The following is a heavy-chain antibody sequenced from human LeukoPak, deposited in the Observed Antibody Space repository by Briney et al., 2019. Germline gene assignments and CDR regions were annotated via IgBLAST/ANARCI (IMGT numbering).Heavy chain of an antibody. CDR2: ISSSSSYI. Sequence: PGGSLRLSCAASGLTFSSYSMNWVRQAPGKGLEWVSSISSSSSYIYYADSVKGRFTISRDNAKNSLYLQVNSLRAEDTAVYYCARSDITDCSSTSCSFDIWGQGTMVIVSS. V-gene: IGHV3-21*01. D-gene: IGHD2-2*01. CDR1: GLTFSSYS. J-gene: IGHJ3*02. CDR3: ARSDITDCSSTSCSFDI.